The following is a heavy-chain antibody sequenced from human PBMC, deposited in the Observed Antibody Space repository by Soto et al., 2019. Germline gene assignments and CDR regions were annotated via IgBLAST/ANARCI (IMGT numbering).Heavy chain of an antibody. D-gene: IGHD3-22*01. CDR3: ARAHYHDSSGPNGHAFDI. V-gene: IGHV3-30-3*01. CDR1: EFTFSDYA. Sequence: PGGSLRLSCAASEFTFSDYAMHWVRQAPGKGLEWVAVISDDGDKVFYADSMKDRLTTSRDNSKSTLFLQLTSLGPEDTALYYCARAHYHDSSGPNGHAFDIWGQGTLVTVSS. CDR2: ISDDGDKV. J-gene: IGHJ3*02.